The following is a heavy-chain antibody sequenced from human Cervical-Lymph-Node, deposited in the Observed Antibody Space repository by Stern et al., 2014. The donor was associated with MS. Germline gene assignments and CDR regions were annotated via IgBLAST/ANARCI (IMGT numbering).Heavy chain of an antibody. D-gene: IGHD4-17*01. Sequence: EVQLVESGGRLVQPGGSLRLSCAASGLTLSLYGMNWVRQAPGKGLEWVSYISSSSSTIYYADSVEGRFTISRDNAKNSLYLQMNSLRAEETAVYYCARGYGYFDYWGQGTLVTVSS. V-gene: IGHV3-48*01. J-gene: IGHJ4*02. CDR3: ARGYGYFDY. CDR1: GLTLSLYG. CDR2: ISSSSSTI.